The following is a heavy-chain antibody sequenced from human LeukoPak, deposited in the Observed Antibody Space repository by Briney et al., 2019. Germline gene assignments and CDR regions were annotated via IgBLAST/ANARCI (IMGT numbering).Heavy chain of an antibody. CDR2: IWYDGSNK. D-gene: IGHD5-24*01. CDR1: GFTFSSYG. V-gene: IGHV3-33*01. CDR3: ARVREGMATMAVDY. J-gene: IGHJ4*02. Sequence: PGGSLRLSCAASGFTFSSYGMHWVRQAPGKGLEWVAVIWYDGSNKYYADSVKGRFTISRDNSKNTLYLQMNSLRAEDTAVYYCARVREGMATMAVDYWGQGTLVTVSS.